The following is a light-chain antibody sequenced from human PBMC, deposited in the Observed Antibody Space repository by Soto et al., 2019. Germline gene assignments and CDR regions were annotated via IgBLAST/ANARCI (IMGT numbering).Light chain of an antibody. CDR1: QGISDY. CDR2: AAS. V-gene: IGKV1-27*01. Sequence: DIQMTQSPSSLSASIGDRVTITCRASQGISDYLAWYQQKPGQVPKLLIYAASTLQPGVPSRFSGSGSGTDFTLTISSLQAEDVATYYCQKYNSAPQTFGQGTKVDIK. J-gene: IGKJ1*01. CDR3: QKYNSAPQT.